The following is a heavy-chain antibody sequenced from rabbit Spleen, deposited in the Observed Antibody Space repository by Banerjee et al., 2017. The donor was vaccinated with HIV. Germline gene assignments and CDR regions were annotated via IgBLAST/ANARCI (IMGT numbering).Heavy chain of an antibody. CDR3: ARDYNSGWDL. CDR1: GFTLSSYY. Sequence: QLEESAGGLVQPGGSLKLSCKASGFTLSSYYMNWVRQAPGKGLEWIGYIDPVFGITYYANWVSGRFSISRENAQNTVFLQMTSLTAADTATYFCARDYNSGWDLWGPGTLVTVS. V-gene: IGHV1S7*01. D-gene: IGHD4-1*01. CDR2: IDPVFGIT. J-gene: IGHJ4*01.